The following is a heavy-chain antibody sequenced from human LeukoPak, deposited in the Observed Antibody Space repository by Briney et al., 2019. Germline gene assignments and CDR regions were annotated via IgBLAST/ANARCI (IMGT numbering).Heavy chain of an antibody. J-gene: IGHJ4*02. V-gene: IGHV4-59*01. CDR1: GGSISSYY. CDR3: ARGVSRSGLGY. Sequence: SETLSLTCTVSGGSISSYYWSWIRQPPGKGLEWIGYIYYSGSTNYNPSLKSRVTISVDTSKNQFSLRLSSVTAADTAVYYCARGVSRSGLGYGGQGTLVTVSS. D-gene: IGHD1-14*01. CDR2: IYYSGST.